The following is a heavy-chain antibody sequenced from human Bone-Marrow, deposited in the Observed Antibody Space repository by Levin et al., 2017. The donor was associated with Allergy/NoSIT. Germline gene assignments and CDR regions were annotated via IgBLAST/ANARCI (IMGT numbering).Heavy chain of an antibody. CDR1: GYSITSGYH. J-gene: IGHJ4*02. D-gene: IGHD2-15*01. V-gene: IGHV4-38-2*02. CDR2: IYHSGST. Sequence: PSETLSLTCSVSGYSITSGYHWAWIRQPPGKGLEWIASIYHSGSTHYNPSLKSRVTISIDRSKNELSLKLSSVTAADTAVYYCARDLSVVETSHFDFWGQGTQVTVSS. CDR3: ARDLSVVETSHFDF.